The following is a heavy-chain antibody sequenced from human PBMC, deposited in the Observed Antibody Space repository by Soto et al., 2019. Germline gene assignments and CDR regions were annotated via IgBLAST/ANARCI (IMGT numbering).Heavy chain of an antibody. D-gene: IGHD1-26*01. Sequence: QVQLVESGGGVVRPGRYLTLSCAASGFTFNTYAMHWVRQAPGKGLEWVAAVSYDGGAKYYADSVRDRFTISRDDSKSTLYLRLNSLRREDTAVYYCARTEGFSNYYFTDWGQGTLVIVSS. CDR3: ARTEGFSNYYFTD. CDR2: VSYDGGAK. CDR1: GFTFNTYA. J-gene: IGHJ4*02. V-gene: IGHV3-30-3*01.